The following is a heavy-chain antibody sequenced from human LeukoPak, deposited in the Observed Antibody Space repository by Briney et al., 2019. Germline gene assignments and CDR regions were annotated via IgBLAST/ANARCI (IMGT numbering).Heavy chain of an antibody. J-gene: IGHJ4*02. D-gene: IGHD3-3*01. CDR1: GFTFSSYA. CDR3: ARDGRAYYDFWSGYYTEYYFDY. V-gene: IGHV3-23*01. CDR2: ISSSGGRT. Sequence: PGGSLRLSCAASGFTFSSYAMSWVRQAPGKGLEWVSGISSSGGRTYYADSVKGRFTISRDNSKNSLYLQMNSLRAEDTAVYYCARDGRAYYDFWSGYYTEYYFDYWGQGTLVTVS.